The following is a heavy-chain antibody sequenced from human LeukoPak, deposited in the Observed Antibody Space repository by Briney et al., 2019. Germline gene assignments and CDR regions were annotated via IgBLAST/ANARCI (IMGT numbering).Heavy chain of an antibody. CDR2: ISSTSSYI. Sequence: GGSLRLSCAASGFTFSSYSMNWVRQAPEKGLEWVSSISSTSSYIYYADSMKGRFTISRDNAKNSLYLQMSSLRAEDTAVYYCASRDSSSSGGYYLDYWGQGTLVTVSS. D-gene: IGHD6-6*01. CDR1: GFTFSSYS. CDR3: ASRDSSSSGGYYLDY. V-gene: IGHV3-21*01. J-gene: IGHJ4*02.